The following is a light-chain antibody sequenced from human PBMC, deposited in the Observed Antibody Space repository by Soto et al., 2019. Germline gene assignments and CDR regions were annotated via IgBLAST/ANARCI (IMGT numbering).Light chain of an antibody. V-gene: IGKV3-20*01. Sequence: EIVLTQSPGTLSLSPGERATLSCRASQSVNSRLAWYQHKPGQAPRLLISGASSRATGIPDRFSGSGSGTDFTLTISSLQPEDFATYYCQQANSFPLTFGGGTKVDIK. CDR1: QSVNSR. CDR3: QQANSFPLT. J-gene: IGKJ4*01. CDR2: GAS.